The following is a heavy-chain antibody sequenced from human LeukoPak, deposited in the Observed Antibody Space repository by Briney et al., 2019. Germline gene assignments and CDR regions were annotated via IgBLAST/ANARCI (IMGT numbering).Heavy chain of an antibody. CDR3: ARSLTYDGDHPPFDY. D-gene: IGHD4-17*01. Sequence: ASVKVSCKASGYTFTAYYMHWVRQAPGQGLEWMGWINTNTGNPTYAQDFTEQFVFSLDTSVSTAYLQISSLKTEDTAVYYCARSLTYDGDHPPFDYWGQGTLVTVSS. V-gene: IGHV7-4-1*02. CDR2: INTNTGNP. CDR1: GYTFTAYY. J-gene: IGHJ4*02.